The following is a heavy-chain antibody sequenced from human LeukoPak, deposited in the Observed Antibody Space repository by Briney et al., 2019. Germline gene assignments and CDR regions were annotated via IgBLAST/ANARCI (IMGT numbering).Heavy chain of an antibody. CDR2: ISYDGSNK. V-gene: IGHV3-30*03. D-gene: IGHD6-13*01. CDR3: ARSYSSSWPTGDYFDY. Sequence: GGSLRLSCEDSGFTFADYGLSWVRQAPGKGLEWVAVISYDGSNKYYADSVKGRFSISRDNSKNTLYLQMDSLRAEDTAVYYCARSYSSSWPTGDYFDYWGQGTLVTVSS. J-gene: IGHJ4*02. CDR1: GFTFADYG.